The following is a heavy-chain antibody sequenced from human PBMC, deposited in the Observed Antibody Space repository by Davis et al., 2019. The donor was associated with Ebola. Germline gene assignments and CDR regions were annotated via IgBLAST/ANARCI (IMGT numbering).Heavy chain of an antibody. CDR3: GGYY. V-gene: IGHV3-11*04. CDR2: MSGSGASI. J-gene: IGHJ4*02. CDR1: GITFSDYF. Sequence: GESLKISCEASGITFSDYFMSWIRQAPGKELEWIAYMSGSGASIYYADSVKGRFTISRDNAKNSLYLQMNSLRAEDTAVYYCGGYYWGQGTLVTVSS.